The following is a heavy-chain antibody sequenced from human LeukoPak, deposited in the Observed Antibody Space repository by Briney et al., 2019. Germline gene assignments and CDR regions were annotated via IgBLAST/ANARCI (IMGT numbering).Heavy chain of an antibody. CDR3: ARRPHTFLEWLPAEYMDV. CDR1: GGSISSSGYY. V-gene: IGHV4-39*01. Sequence: PSETLSLTCTVSGGSISSSGYYWGWIRQPPGKGLEWIGSIYYSGSTYYNPSLKSRVTISVDTSKNQFSLKLSSVTAADTAVYYCARRPHTFLEWLPAEYMDVWGKGTTVTVSS. D-gene: IGHD3-3*02. J-gene: IGHJ6*03. CDR2: IYYSGST.